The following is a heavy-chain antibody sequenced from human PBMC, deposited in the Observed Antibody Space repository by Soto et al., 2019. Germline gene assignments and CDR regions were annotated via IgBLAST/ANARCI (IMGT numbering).Heavy chain of an antibody. CDR2: IYHSGST. CDR3: ASASGSYYAIGWFDP. J-gene: IGHJ5*02. Sequence: SETLSLTCAVSGGSISSSNWWSWVRQPPGKGLEWIGEIYHSGSTNYNPSLKSRVTISVDESKNQFSLTLSSVTAADTAVYYCASASGSYYAIGWFDPWGQGTLVTVSS. CDR1: GGSISSSNW. V-gene: IGHV4-4*02. D-gene: IGHD1-26*01.